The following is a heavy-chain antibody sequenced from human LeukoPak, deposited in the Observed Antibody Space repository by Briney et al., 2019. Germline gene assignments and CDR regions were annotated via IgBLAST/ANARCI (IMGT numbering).Heavy chain of an antibody. J-gene: IGHJ4*02. D-gene: IGHD2-15*01. V-gene: IGHV1-18*01. CDR1: GYTFTSYG. CDR2: ISAYNGNT. Sequence: ASVKVSCKASGYTFTSYGISWVRQAPGQGLEWMGWISAYNGNTDYAQNLQGRVTMTTDTFTSTAYMDLRSLRSDDTAVYYCARASCSGGSCPSDYWGQGTLVIVSS. CDR3: ARASCSGGSCPSDY.